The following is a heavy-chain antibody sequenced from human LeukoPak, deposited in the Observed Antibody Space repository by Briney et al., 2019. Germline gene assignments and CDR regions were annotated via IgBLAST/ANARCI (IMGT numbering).Heavy chain of an antibody. CDR3: ARDMGWQQFDQ. CDR2: IKKDGGEK. D-gene: IGHD5-24*01. Sequence: GGSLRLSCAASGIIFSNYWMTWVRQAPGKGLERVANIKKDGGEKYYMESVKGRFTISRDNAKNSLYLQMNSLTVEDTAVYYCARDMGWQQFDQWGQGTLVTVSS. J-gene: IGHJ4*02. V-gene: IGHV3-7*01. CDR1: GIIFSNYW.